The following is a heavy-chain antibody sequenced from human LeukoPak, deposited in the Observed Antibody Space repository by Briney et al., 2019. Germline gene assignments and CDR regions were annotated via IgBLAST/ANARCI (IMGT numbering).Heavy chain of an antibody. CDR2: ISSSSSYI. D-gene: IGHD1-26*01. CDR3: ARDWGGNYYYFDY. Sequence: PGGSLRLSCAASGFTFTSYTMNWVRQAPGKGLEWVSSISSSSSYIYYADSVKGRFTISRDNAKNSLYLRMNSLGAEDTAVYYCARDWGGNYYYFDYWGQGTLVTVSS. CDR1: GFTFTSYT. V-gene: IGHV3-21*01. J-gene: IGHJ4*02.